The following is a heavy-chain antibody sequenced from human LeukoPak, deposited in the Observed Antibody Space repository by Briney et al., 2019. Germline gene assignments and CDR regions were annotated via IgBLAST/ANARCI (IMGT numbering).Heavy chain of an antibody. CDR3: ARVPIGAVGDYFEF. Sequence: PGGSLRLSCAASGFIFSGYRMSWVRQAPGKGLEWVANIQPEEREKYYVDSVKGRFTVSRDNAKNSLYLQMNSLRGEDTAVYYCARVPIGAVGDYFEFWGQGTLVTVSS. J-gene: IGHJ4*02. D-gene: IGHD6-13*01. CDR2: IQPEEREK. CDR1: GFIFSGYR. V-gene: IGHV3-7*01.